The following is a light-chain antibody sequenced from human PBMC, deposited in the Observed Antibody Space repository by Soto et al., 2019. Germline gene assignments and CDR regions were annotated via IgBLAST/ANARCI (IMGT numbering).Light chain of an antibody. CDR2: AAS. J-gene: IGKJ2*01. CDR3: QQYNNWPYT. Sequence: EIMMTQSPATLSVSPGERATLSCRASQSISSNLAWYQQKPGQAPRLLFYAASTRTTGVPARFSGSGSETGFTLTISSLQSEDFAIYYCQQYNNWPYTFGQGTKVDIK. V-gene: IGKV3-15*01. CDR1: QSISSN.